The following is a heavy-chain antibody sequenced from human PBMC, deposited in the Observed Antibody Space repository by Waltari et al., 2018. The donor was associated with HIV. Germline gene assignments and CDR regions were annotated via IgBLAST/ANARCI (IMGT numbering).Heavy chain of an antibody. CDR2: IYPGDSDT. Sequence: EVQLVQSGAEVTKPGESRKISCKGSGYSFTSYWNGWVRQMPGKGLEWMGIIYPGDSDTRYSPSFQGQVNISADKSINTAYLQWSSLKASDTAMYYCARRRTMVRGVIRYYFGMDVWGQGTTVSVSS. CDR1: GYSFTSYW. V-gene: IGHV5-51*03. CDR3: ARRRTMVRGVIRYYFGMDV. J-gene: IGHJ6*02. D-gene: IGHD3-10*01.